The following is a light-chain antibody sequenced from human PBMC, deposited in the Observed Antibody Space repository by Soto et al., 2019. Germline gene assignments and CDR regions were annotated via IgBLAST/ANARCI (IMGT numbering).Light chain of an antibody. J-gene: IGLJ2*01. V-gene: IGLV4-60*03. CDR1: SGHNNYI. Sequence: QSVLTQSSSASASLGSSVKLTCTLSSGHNNYIIAWHQQHPGKAPRFLMTVEASGTYNKGSGIPDRFSGSSSGADRYLTISNLQSEDEAQYYCETWDNDTRVFGGGTKLTVL. CDR2: VEASGTY. CDR3: ETWDNDTRV.